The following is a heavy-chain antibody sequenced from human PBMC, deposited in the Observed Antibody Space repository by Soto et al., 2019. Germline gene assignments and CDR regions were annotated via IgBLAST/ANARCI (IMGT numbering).Heavy chain of an antibody. J-gene: IGHJ4*02. CDR2: IIPIFGTA. CDR3: ARGWGYDSTDYYYAY. Sequence: QVQLVQSGAEVRKPGSSVRVSCKASGGSFNRHTISWVRQAPGPGLEWMGGIIPIFGTANHAQKFQGRVTIIADESTSTVYMEWSSLRSDDTAIYYCARGWGYDSTDYYYAYWGQGTLVIVSS. D-gene: IGHD3-22*01. V-gene: IGHV1-69*01. CDR1: GGSFNRHT.